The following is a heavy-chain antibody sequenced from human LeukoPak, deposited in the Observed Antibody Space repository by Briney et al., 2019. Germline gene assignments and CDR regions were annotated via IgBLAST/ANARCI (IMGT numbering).Heavy chain of an antibody. CDR2: IIAYNGNT. CDR1: GYTFTSYG. Sequence: ASVKVSCKASGYTFTSYGFNWVRQAPGQGLEWMGWIIAYNGNTNYAQKLQGRVTMTTDTSTSTAYMELRSLRSDDTAVYYCARETYCSSTSCYSYWGQGTLVTVSS. D-gene: IGHD2-2*01. J-gene: IGHJ4*02. CDR3: ARETYCSSTSCYSY. V-gene: IGHV1-18*01.